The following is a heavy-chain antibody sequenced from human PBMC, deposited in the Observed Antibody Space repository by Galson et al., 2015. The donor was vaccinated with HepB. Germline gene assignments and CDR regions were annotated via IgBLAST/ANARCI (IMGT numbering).Heavy chain of an antibody. J-gene: IGHJ4*02. CDR2: IYSGGST. CDR1: GFTVSSNY. Sequence: SLRLSCAASGFTVSSNYMSWVRQAPGKGLEWVSVIYSGGSTYYADSVKGRFTISRDNSKNTLYLQMNSLRAEDTAVYYCARATYYYGSGSYYFDYWGQGTLVTVSS. CDR3: ARATYYYGSGSYYFDY. V-gene: IGHV3-53*01. D-gene: IGHD3-10*01.